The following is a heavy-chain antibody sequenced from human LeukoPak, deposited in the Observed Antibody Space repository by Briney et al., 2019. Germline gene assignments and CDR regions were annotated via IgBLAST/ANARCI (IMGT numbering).Heavy chain of an antibody. Sequence: GGSLRLSCEASGFTFSSYWMHWVRQVPGKGLVWVSRINGDGSSTTYADSVKGRLTISRDNAKNTLYLQMNSLRAEDTAVYYCARTGDERQLGHSDYWGQGTLVTVSS. J-gene: IGHJ4*02. D-gene: IGHD6-13*01. V-gene: IGHV3-74*01. CDR3: ARTGDERQLGHSDY. CDR1: GFTFSSYW. CDR2: INGDGSST.